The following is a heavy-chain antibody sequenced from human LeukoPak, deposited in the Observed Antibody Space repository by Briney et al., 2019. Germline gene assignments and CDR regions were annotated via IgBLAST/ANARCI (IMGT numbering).Heavy chain of an antibody. CDR3: VKDRGDGFDY. V-gene: IGHV3-23*01. CDR2: ISGGVA. J-gene: IGHJ4*02. D-gene: IGHD3-10*01. Sequence: GGSLRLSCAASGFTFSSFDMHWVRQAPGKGLQWVSVISGGVAYYADSVKGRFTISRDNSKYTLYLQMNSLRAEDTAVYFCVKDRGDGFDYWGQGTLVAVSS. CDR1: GFTFSSFD.